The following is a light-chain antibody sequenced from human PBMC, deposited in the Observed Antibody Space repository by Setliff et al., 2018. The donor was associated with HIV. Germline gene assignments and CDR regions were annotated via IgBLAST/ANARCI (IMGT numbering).Light chain of an antibody. CDR3: QKYNSAPWT. CDR2: AVA. Sequence: DIQMTQSPSSLSASVGERVSITCRASQGISDYLAWYQHQPGKSPRVLIYAVATLQSGVPSRFSGSRSGTNFTFTISSLQPEDVGTYYCQKYNSAPWTFGQGTKVDIK. V-gene: IGKV1-27*01. CDR1: QGISDY. J-gene: IGKJ1*01.